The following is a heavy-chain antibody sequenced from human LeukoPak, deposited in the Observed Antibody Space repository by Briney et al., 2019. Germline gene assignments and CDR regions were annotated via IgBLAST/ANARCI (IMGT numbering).Heavy chain of an antibody. J-gene: IGHJ5*02. CDR3: ASLFTSGYNPLWFDP. Sequence: ASVKVSCKASGGTFSSYAISWVRQAPGQGLEWMGGLIPIFGTANYAQKFQSRVTITADESTSTAYMELSSLRSEDTAVYYCASLFTSGYNPLWFDPWGQGTLVTVSS. V-gene: IGHV1-69*01. CDR2: LIPIFGTA. D-gene: IGHD3-3*01. CDR1: GGTFSSYA.